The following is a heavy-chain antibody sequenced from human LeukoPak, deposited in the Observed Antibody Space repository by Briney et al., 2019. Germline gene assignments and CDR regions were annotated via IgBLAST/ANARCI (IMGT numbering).Heavy chain of an antibody. V-gene: IGHV3-53*01. J-gene: IGHJ5*02. Sequence: GGSLRLSCAAPGFTVSSNYMSWVRQAPGKGLEWVSVIYSGGSTYYADSVKGRFTISRDNSKNTLYLQMNSLRAEDTAVYYCARMGIVGAANWFDPWGQGTLVTVSS. CDR3: ARMGIVGAANWFDP. CDR1: GFTVSSNY. CDR2: IYSGGST. D-gene: IGHD1-26*01.